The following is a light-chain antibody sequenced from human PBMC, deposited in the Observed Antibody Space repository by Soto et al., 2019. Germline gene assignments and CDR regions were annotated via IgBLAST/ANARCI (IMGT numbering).Light chain of an antibody. V-gene: IGLV4-69*01. Sequence: QLVLTQPPSASASLGASVKLTCTLSSGHSSYAIAWHQKQPEKGPRSLMDLNNDGSHTKGDGIPDRFSGSSSGAERYLIISSLQSEDEADYCCQTWGTGFQVFGGGTQLTVL. CDR1: SGHSSYA. CDR2: LNNDGSH. J-gene: IGLJ2*01. CDR3: QTWGTGFQV.